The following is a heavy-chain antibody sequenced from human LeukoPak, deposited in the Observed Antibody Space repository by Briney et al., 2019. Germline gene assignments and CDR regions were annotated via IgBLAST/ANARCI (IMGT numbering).Heavy chain of an antibody. CDR3: ASRGSSGWYEAWFDP. CDR2: IIPIFGTA. Sequence: SVKVSCKASGGTFSSYAISWVRQAPGQGLEWMGGIIPIFGTANYAQKFQGRVTITTDESTSTAYMELSSLSSEDTAVYYCASRGSSGWYEAWFDPWGQGTLVTVSS. J-gene: IGHJ5*02. D-gene: IGHD6-19*01. CDR1: GGTFSSYA. V-gene: IGHV1-69*05.